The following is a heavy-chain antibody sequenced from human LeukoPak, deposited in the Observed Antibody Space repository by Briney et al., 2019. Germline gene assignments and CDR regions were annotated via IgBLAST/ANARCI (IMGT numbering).Heavy chain of an antibody. CDR3: ASGASTKVTPYHFDY. D-gene: IGHD4-17*01. J-gene: IGHJ4*02. CDR2: IYPGDSDT. CDR1: GYTFTSYW. V-gene: IGHV5-51*01. Sequence: GESLKISCKGSGYTFTSYWIGWVRQMPGKGLEWMGIIYPGDSDTRYSPSFQGQVTIPADKSISTAYLQWSSLKASDTAMYYCASGASTKVTPYHFDYWGQGTLVTVSS.